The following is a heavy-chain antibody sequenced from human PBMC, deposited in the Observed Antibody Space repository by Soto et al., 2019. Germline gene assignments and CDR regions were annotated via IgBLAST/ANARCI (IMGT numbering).Heavy chain of an antibody. CDR3: ARPPGGFGEPDYYYYGMDV. Sequence: SVKVSCKASGGTFSSYAISWVRQAPGQGLEWMGGIIPIFGTANYAQKFQGRVTITADKSTSTAYMELSSLRSEDTAVYYCARPPGGFGEPDYYYYGMDVWGQGTTVTVSS. D-gene: IGHD3-10*01. CDR1: GGTFSSYA. CDR2: IIPIFGTA. J-gene: IGHJ6*02. V-gene: IGHV1-69*06.